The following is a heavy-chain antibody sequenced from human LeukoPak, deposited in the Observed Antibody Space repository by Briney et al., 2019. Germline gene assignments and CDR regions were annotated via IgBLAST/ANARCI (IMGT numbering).Heavy chain of an antibody. CDR3: AKDISGSGSYYNDY. V-gene: IGHV3-9*01. CDR1: GFTFDDYA. J-gene: IGHJ4*02. Sequence: PGRSLRLSCAASGFTFDDYAMXXXXXXXXXXXXXXXGIXWNGGSIGYAXSVXGXXTXXRXXXXXSXYLQMNSLRAEDTALYYCAKDISGSGSYYNDYWGQGTLVTVSS. D-gene: IGHD3-10*01. CDR2: IXWNGGSI.